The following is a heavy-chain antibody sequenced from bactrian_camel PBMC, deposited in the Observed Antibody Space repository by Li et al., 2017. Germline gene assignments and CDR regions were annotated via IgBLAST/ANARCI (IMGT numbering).Heavy chain of an antibody. V-gene: IGHV3S40*01. J-gene: IGHJ4*01. Sequence: VQLVESGGTLVQPGGSLRLSCVASEFAFGYYGMSWVRQAPGKGLEWVSTINTLTGGTTYADSVKDRFTISRDNAKSTVYLQMNSLKPEDTAVYYCVTQKWGPGQGTQVTVS. D-gene: IGHD3*01. CDR2: INTLTGGT. CDR1: EFAFGYYG.